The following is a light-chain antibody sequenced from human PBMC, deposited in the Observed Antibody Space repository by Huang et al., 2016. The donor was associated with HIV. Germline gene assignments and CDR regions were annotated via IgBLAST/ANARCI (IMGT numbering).Light chain of an antibody. CDR1: QSVSSN. J-gene: IGKJ3*01. V-gene: IGKV3-15*01. CDR3: QQYDDWPRGFT. CDR2: GAS. Sequence: EIVMTQSPATLSVSPGERATVSCRASQSVSSNLAWYQHKPGQAPRLLIYGASSRATGIPARFSGSGSGTEFTLTISSLQSEDFAVYYCQQYDDWPRGFTFGPGTKVDIK.